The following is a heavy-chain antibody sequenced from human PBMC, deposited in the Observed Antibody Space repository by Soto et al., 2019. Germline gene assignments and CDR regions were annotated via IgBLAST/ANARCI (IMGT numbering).Heavy chain of an antibody. CDR2: INAGNGNT. V-gene: IGHV1-3*01. CDR3: ARDRYFYDSTGYYDY. Sequence: ASVKVSCKASGYTFITYALHWVRQAPGQRLEWMGGINAGNGNTKYSQKFQGRVTISRDTSASTAYMELSSLRSEDTAVYYCARDRYFYDSTGYYDYWGQ. D-gene: IGHD3-22*01. CDR1: GYTFITYA. J-gene: IGHJ4*01.